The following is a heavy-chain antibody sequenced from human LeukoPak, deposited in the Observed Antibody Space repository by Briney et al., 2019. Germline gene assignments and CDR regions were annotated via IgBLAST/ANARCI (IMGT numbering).Heavy chain of an antibody. CDR1: DGSIRSYY. CDR3: ARLGTYSDY. J-gene: IGHJ4*02. V-gene: IGHV4-4*09. D-gene: IGHD1-26*01. CDR2: IHSSGST. Sequence: SETLSLTCTVSDGSIRSYYWSWIRQPPGKGLQWIGYIHSSGSTHYNPSLKSRVTTSLDTSKNQFSLKLSSVTAAGTAVYYCARLGTYSDYWGQGTLVTVSS.